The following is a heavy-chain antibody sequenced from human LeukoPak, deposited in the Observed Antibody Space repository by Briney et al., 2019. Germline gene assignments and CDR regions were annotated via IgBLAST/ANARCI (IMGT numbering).Heavy chain of an antibody. Sequence: GRSLRLSCAASGFTFSSYGMHWVRQAPGKGLEWVAVISYDGSNKYYADSVKGRFTISRDNSKNTLYLQMNSLRAEDTAVYYCAKDGVLLAPGISWYMDVWGRGTTVTVSS. J-gene: IGHJ6*03. D-gene: IGHD2-15*01. CDR2: ISYDGSNK. CDR1: GFTFSSYG. V-gene: IGHV3-30*18. CDR3: AKDGVLLAPGISWYMDV.